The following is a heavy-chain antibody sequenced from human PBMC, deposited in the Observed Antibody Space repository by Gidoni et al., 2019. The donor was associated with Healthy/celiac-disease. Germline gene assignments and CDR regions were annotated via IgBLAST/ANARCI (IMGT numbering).Heavy chain of an antibody. CDR3: ARHHSGSYPDAFDI. Sequence: QVQLQESGPGLVKPSQTLSLTCTFSGGSISSGGYYWSWIRQHPGKGLEWIGYIYYSGSTYYNPSLKSRVTISVDTSKNQFSLKLSSVTAADTAVYYCARHHSGSYPDAFDIWGQGTMVTVSS. CDR2: IYYSGST. CDR1: GGSISSGGYY. D-gene: IGHD1-26*01. V-gene: IGHV4-31*03. J-gene: IGHJ3*02.